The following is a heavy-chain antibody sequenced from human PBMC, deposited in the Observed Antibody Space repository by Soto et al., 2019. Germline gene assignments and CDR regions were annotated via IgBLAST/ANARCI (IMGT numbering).Heavy chain of an antibody. Sequence: SVKVSCKASGGTFSSYAISWVRQAPGQGLEWMGGIIPIFGAANYAQKFQGRVTITADESTSTAYMELSSLRSEDTAVYYCARVGYGDYLPYYYGMDVWGQGTTVTVSS. J-gene: IGHJ6*02. D-gene: IGHD4-17*01. CDR2: IIPIFGAA. V-gene: IGHV1-69*13. CDR1: GGTFSSYA. CDR3: ARVGYGDYLPYYYGMDV.